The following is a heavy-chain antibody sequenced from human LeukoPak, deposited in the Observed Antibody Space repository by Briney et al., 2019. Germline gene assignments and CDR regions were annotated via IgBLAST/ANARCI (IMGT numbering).Heavy chain of an antibody. D-gene: IGHD6-13*01. CDR2: ISAYNGNT. CDR3: ARGGRSSCPNWFDP. Sequence: ASVKVSCKASGYTFTSYGISWVRQAPGQGLEWMGWISAYNGNTNYAQKLQGRVTMTTDSSTSTAYKELRSLRSDDTAVYYCARGGRSSCPNWFDPWGQGTLVTVSS. CDR1: GYTFTSYG. V-gene: IGHV1-18*01. J-gene: IGHJ5*02.